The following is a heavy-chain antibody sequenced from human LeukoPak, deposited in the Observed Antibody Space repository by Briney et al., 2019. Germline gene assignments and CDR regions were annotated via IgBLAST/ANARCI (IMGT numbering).Heavy chain of an antibody. D-gene: IGHD6-19*01. CDR1: GFTFSRHA. V-gene: IGHV3-23*01. CDR3: ARGAYSSGWAYFDH. J-gene: IGHJ4*02. CDR2: LSGTGGST. Sequence: GGSLRLSCEASGFTFSRHAMSWVRQAPGKGLEWVSSLSGTGGSTYYADSVKGRLTVSRDNSRNMLYLEMNSLRAEDTAVYYCARGAYSSGWAYFDHWGQGTLVTVSS.